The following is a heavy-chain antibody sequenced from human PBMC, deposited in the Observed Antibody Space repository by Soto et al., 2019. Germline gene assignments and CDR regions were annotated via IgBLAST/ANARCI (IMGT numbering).Heavy chain of an antibody. CDR1: GLTFSSYG. Sequence: QVQLVESGGGVVQPGRSLRLSCAASGLTFSSYGMHWVRQAPGKGLEWVAAISYDGSNKYYTDSVKGRFTISRDNSKNTLYLQMNSLRAEDTAVYYWASRGYCVSTSCPDSWGQGTLVTVSS. J-gene: IGHJ4*02. D-gene: IGHD2-2*01. CDR2: ISYDGSNK. V-gene: IGHV3-30*03. CDR3: ASRGYCVSTSCPDS.